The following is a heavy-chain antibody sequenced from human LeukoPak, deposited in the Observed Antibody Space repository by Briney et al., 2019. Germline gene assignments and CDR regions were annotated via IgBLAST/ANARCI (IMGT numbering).Heavy chain of an antibody. J-gene: IGHJ5*02. Sequence: SVKVSCKASGGTFSSYAISWVRQAPGQGLEWMGGIIPIFGTANYAQKFQGRVTITADESTSTAYMELSSLRSEDTAVYYCARRIPDILTGYYLFDPWGQGTLVTVSS. CDR2: IIPIFGTA. D-gene: IGHD3-9*01. CDR3: ARRIPDILTGYYLFDP. V-gene: IGHV1-69*13. CDR1: GGTFSSYA.